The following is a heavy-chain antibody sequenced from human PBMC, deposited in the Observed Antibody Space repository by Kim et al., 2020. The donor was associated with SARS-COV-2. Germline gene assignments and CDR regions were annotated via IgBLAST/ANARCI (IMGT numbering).Heavy chain of an antibody. J-gene: IGHJ6*02. V-gene: IGHV6-1*01. CDR3: ARDRGTTPGAYYYYYGMDV. CDR1: GDSVSSNSAA. Sequence: SQTLSLTCAISGDSVSSNSAAWNWIRQSPSRGLEWLGRTYYRSKWYNDYAVSVKSRITINPDTSKNQFSLQLNSVTPEDTAVYYCARDRGTTPGAYYYYYGMDVWGQGTTVTVSS. CDR2: TYYRSKWYN. D-gene: IGHD3-10*01.